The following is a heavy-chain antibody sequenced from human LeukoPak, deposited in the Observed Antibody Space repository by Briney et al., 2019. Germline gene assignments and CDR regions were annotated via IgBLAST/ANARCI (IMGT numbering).Heavy chain of an antibody. D-gene: IGHD3-3*01. J-gene: IGHJ4*02. V-gene: IGHV3-21*01. CDR1: GFTFSDYT. CDR2: IRSSGLYT. Sequence: GGSLRLSCAASGFTFSDYTMNWVRQPPGKGLEWVSSIRSSGLYTYYADSVKGRFTISRDNAKNSLYLQMSSLTSEDTAVYYCARAISIDYWGQGTLVTVSS. CDR3: ARAISIDY.